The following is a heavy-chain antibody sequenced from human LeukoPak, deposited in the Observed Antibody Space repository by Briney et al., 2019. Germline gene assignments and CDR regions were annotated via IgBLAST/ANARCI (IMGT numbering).Heavy chain of an antibody. V-gene: IGHV1-24*01. CDR2: FDPEDGET. Sequence: ASVKVSCKVSGYILTELSMHWVRQAPGKGLEWMGGFDPEDGETIYAQKFQGRVTMTEDTSTDTAYMELSSLRSEDTAVYYCATGVRAELLWFGELRYWGQGTLVTVSS. J-gene: IGHJ4*02. CDR3: ATGVRAELLWFGELRY. D-gene: IGHD3-10*01. CDR1: GYILTELS.